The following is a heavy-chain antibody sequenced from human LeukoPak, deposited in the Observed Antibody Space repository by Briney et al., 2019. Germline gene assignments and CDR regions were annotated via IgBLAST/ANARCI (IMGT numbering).Heavy chain of an antibody. D-gene: IGHD1-1*01. CDR1: GFTFSNYA. CDR3: AKDLQAVHVQGLDY. J-gene: IGHJ4*02. CDR2: IRSDGSST. Sequence: GGSLRLSCAASGFTFSNYAMHWVRQAPGKGLEWVAFIRSDGSSTSSADSVKGRLTISRDNSKNTLYLLMNSLRAEDTAVYYCAKDLQAVHVQGLDYWGQGALVTVSS. V-gene: IGHV3-30*02.